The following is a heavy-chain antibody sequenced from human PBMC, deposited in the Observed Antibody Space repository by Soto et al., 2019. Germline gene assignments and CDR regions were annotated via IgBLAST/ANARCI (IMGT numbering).Heavy chain of an antibody. CDR3: ARGGGVRFLEWLLFDP. D-gene: IGHD3-3*01. CDR1: GFTFSSYA. V-gene: IGHV3-21*01. Sequence: PGGSLRLSCAASGFTFSSYAMSWVRQAPGKGLEWVSSISSGSGYIHYADSVEGRFTISRDNAKKSLYLQMNSLRAEDTALYYCARGGGVRFLEWLLFDPWGQGTLVTVSS. J-gene: IGHJ5*02. CDR2: ISSGSGYI.